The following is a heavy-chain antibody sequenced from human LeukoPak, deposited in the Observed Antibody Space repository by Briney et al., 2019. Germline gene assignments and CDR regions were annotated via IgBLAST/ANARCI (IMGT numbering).Heavy chain of an antibody. V-gene: IGHV3-48*01. CDR3: ARGGGQSGGYVTYFDY. D-gene: IGHD5-12*01. Sequence: QPGGSLRLSCAASGFTFSSYSMNWVRQAPGKGLEWVSYISSSSSTIYYADSVKGRFTISRDNAKNSLYLQMNSLRAEDTALYYCARGGGQSGGYVTYFDYWGQGTLVTVSS. J-gene: IGHJ4*02. CDR2: ISSSSSTI. CDR1: GFTFSSYS.